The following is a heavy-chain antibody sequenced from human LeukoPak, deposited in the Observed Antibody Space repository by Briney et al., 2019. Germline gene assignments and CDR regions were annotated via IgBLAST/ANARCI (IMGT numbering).Heavy chain of an antibody. V-gene: IGHV4-4*07. CDR3: VRESKTYDGSGYDRDY. J-gene: IGHJ4*02. CDR2: IYTSGSI. D-gene: IGHD3-22*01. Sequence: SETLTLSCSVSGGSIRNYFRSWIRQPAGKGLEWIGRIYTSGSIDYKPSLRSRVTMSVDTSRNQFSLKLTSVTAADTAVYYCVRESKTYDGSGYDRDYWGQGTLVTVSS. CDR1: GGSIRNYF.